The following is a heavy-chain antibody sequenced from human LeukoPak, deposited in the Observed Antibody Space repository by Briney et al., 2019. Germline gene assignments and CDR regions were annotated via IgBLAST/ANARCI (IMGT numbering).Heavy chain of an antibody. J-gene: IGHJ5*02. CDR2: IYYSGST. CDR1: GGSISSSSYY. V-gene: IGHV4-39*07. Sequence: SETLSLTCTVSGGSISSSSYYWGWIRQPPGKGLEWIGSIYYSGSTYYNPSLKSRVTISVDTSKNQFSLKLSSVTAADTAVYYCARDPTTYDSSGYPYNWFDPWGQGTLVTVSS. D-gene: IGHD3-22*01. CDR3: ARDPTTYDSSGYPYNWFDP.